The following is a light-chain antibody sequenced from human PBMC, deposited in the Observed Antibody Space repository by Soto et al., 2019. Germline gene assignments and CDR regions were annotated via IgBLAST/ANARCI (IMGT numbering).Light chain of an antibody. CDR2: GSS. CDR3: QHYNNWPPMYT. J-gene: IGKJ2*01. CDR1: QSVSSN. V-gene: IGKV3-15*01. Sequence: EIVMTQSPATLSVSPGERATLSCRASQSVSSNLAWYQQKPGQAPRLLIHGSSISATGIPARFSGSGSGTDFTLTISSLQSEDFAVYYCQHYNNWPPMYTFGQGTKLEIK.